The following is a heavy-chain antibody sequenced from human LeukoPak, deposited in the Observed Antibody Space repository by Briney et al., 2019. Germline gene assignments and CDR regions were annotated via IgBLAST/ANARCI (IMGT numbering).Heavy chain of an antibody. V-gene: IGHV3-23*01. CDR2: ISGSAGGT. CDR3: ARDKHSSGWYYFDY. Sequence: PGGSLRLSCAVSGITLSNYGMSWVRQAPGKGLEWVAGISGSAGGTYYADPVKGRFTISRDNSKNTLYLQMSSLRPEDTAVYYCARDKHSSGWYYFDYWGQGTLVTVSS. CDR1: GITLSNYG. D-gene: IGHD6-19*01. J-gene: IGHJ4*02.